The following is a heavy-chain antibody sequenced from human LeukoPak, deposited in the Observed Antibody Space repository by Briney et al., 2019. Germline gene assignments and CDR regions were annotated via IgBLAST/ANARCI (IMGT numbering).Heavy chain of an antibody. CDR1: GFTFDDYG. J-gene: IGHJ4*02. CDR3: AQGSGQYYEY. Sequence: GGSLRLSCAASGFTFDDYGMSWVRQAPEKGLEWVGRIKSKSAGGTTDFAAPVKGRFTISRDDSKNTLYLQMNSLTSEDTAVYYCAQGSGQYYEYWGQGTLVTVSS. D-gene: IGHD3-22*01. V-gene: IGHV3-15*01. CDR2: IKSKSAGGTT.